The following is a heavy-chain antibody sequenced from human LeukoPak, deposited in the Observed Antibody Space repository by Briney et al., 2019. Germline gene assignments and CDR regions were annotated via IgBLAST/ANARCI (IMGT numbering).Heavy chain of an antibody. Sequence: PGGSLRLSCAASGFTVNSNYMSWVRQAPGKGLEWVSLIYSGGSTYYADSVKGRFTISRDNSKNTLYLQMNSLRAEDTAVYYCARDRGDSCYYFDYWGQGTLVTVSS. J-gene: IGHJ4*02. CDR2: IYSGGST. CDR3: ARDRGDSCYYFDY. CDR1: GFTVNSNY. V-gene: IGHV3-66*01. D-gene: IGHD2-15*01.